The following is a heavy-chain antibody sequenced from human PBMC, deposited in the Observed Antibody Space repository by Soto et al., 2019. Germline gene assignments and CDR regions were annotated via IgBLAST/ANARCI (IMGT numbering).Heavy chain of an antibody. CDR1: GFTFSSYS. V-gene: IGHV3-21*01. J-gene: IGHJ4*02. CDR3: ARDLGPLYGGSGSYIDY. D-gene: IGHD3-10*01. Sequence: EVQLVESGGGLVKPGGSLRLSCAASGFTFSSYSMNWVRQAPGKGLEWVSSISSSSSYIYYADSVKGRFTISRDNAKNSLYLQMNSLRAEDTAVYYCARDLGPLYGGSGSYIDYWGQGTLVTVSS. CDR2: ISSSSSYI.